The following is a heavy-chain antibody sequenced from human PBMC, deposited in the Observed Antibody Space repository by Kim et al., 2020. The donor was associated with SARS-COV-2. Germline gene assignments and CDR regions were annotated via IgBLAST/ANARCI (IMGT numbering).Heavy chain of an antibody. CDR2: IIPIFGTA. CDR3: ARDKICSGGSCYSYYYGMDA. V-gene: IGHV1-69*13. CDR1: GGTFSSYA. Sequence: SVKVSCKASGGTFSSYAISWVRQAPGQGLEWMGGIIPIFGTANYAQKFQGRVTITADESTNTAYMELSSLRSEDTAVYYCARDKICSGGSCYSYYYGMDAWGQGGTLTVSS. D-gene: IGHD2-15*01. J-gene: IGHJ6*02.